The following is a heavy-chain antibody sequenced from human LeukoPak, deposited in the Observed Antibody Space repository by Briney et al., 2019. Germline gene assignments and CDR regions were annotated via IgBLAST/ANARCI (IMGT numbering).Heavy chain of an antibody. CDR2: IKPNTCKT. J-gene: IGHJ6*02. CDR3: ARSAEISGYWPKVVVDV. CDR1: GYTFNNYD. V-gene: IGHV1-8*01. Sequence: AAVKDSCKSSGYTFNNYDIHWLRQATGQGLAGMGWIKPNTCKTGYAQNFQGRVTMTSNTSISTAYMELSSLRSEDTAVYYCARSAEISGYWPKVVVDVWGQGTTVTVSS. D-gene: IGHD3-22*01.